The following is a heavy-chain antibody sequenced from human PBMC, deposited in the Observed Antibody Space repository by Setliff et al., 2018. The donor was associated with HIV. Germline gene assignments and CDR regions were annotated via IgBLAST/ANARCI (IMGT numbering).Heavy chain of an antibody. CDR2: IVYSGTT. Sequence: SETLSLTCAVSGYSISSDYYWGWIRQPPGKGLEWIGSIVYSGTTYYNVSLESRVTISVDTSKNQFSLKLSSVTAADTAVYYCVRSGYSGHFDVWGQGTMVTVSS. J-gene: IGHJ3*01. D-gene: IGHD5-12*01. CDR3: VRSGYSGHFDV. CDR1: GYSISSDYY. V-gene: IGHV4-38-2*01.